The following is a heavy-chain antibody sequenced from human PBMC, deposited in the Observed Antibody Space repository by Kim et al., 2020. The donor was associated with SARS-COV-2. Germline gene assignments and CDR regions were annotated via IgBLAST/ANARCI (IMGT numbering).Heavy chain of an antibody. V-gene: IGHV4-59*08. CDR2: IYYSGST. Sequence: SETLSLTCTVSGGSISSYYWSWIRQPPGKGLEWIGYIYYSGSTNYNPSLKSRVTISVDTSKNQFSLKLSSVTAADTAVYYCARRAWGVEAFDIWGQGTMVTVSS. D-gene: IGHD3-16*01. CDR3: ARRAWGVEAFDI. CDR1: GGSISSYY. J-gene: IGHJ3*02.